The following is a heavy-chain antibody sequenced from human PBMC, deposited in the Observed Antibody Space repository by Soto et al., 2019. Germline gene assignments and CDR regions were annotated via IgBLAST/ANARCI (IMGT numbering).Heavy chain of an antibody. CDR1: GFTFSSYA. V-gene: IGHV3-23*01. CDR2: ISGCVGST. CDR3: AKVVRATMAKGTSMDV. D-gene: IGHD3-10*01. J-gene: IGHJ6*02. Sequence: GGSLRLSCAASGFTFSSYAMSWVRQAPGKGLEWVSTISGCVGSTYYADSVKGRFTISRDNSKNTLFLQINSLRAEDTALYYCAKVVRATMAKGTSMDVWGQGTTVTVSS.